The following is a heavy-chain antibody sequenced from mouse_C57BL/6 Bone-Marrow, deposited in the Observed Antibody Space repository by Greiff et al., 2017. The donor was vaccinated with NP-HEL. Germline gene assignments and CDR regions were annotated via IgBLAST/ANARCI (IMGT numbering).Heavy chain of an antibody. CDR1: GYTFTSYW. CDR3: ARREPIYYGNYYAMDY. CDR2: INPSNGGT. Sequence: QVQLQQPGTELVKPGASVKLSCKASGYTFTSYWMHWVKQRPGQGLEWIGNINPSNGGTNYNEKFKSKATLTVDKSSSTAYMQLSSLTSEDSAVYYCARREPIYYGNYYAMDYWGQGTSVTVSS. J-gene: IGHJ4*01. D-gene: IGHD2-1*01. V-gene: IGHV1-53*01.